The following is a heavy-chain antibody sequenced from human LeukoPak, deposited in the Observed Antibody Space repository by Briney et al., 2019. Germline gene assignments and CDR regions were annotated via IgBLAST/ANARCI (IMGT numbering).Heavy chain of an antibody. Sequence: PGGSLRLSCAASGFTFSSYWMSWVRQAPGKGLEWVSNIKEGGGGKYYVDSVKGRFAISRDNSKNTLYLQMNSLRAEDTAVYYCARDGTWTWGKGTLVTVSS. CDR3: ARDGTWT. CDR2: IKEGGGGK. D-gene: IGHD1-1*01. V-gene: IGHV3-7*01. J-gene: IGHJ5*02. CDR1: GFTFSSYW.